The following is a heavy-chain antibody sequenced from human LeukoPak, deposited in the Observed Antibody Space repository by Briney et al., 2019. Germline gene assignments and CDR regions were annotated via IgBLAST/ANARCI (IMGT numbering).Heavy chain of an antibody. J-gene: IGHJ4*02. Sequence: ASVKVSCKASGYTFTCYYMHWVRQAPGQGLEWMGIINPSGGSTSYAQKFQGRVTMTRDMSTSTVYMELSSLRSEDTAVYYCARRAVAARPLDYWGQGTLVTVSS. D-gene: IGHD6-6*01. CDR2: INPSGGST. CDR1: GYTFTCYY. V-gene: IGHV1-46*01. CDR3: ARRAVAARPLDY.